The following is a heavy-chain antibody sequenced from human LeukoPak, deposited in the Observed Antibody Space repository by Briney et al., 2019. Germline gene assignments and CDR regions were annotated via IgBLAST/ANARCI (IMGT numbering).Heavy chain of an antibody. CDR2: INHSGST. CDR3: ARGLRFLEWLFPRGNWFDP. Sequence: SETLSLTCAVYGGSFSGYYWSWIRQPPGKGLEWIGEINHSGSTNYNPSLKSRVTISVDTSKNQFSLKLSSVTAADTAVYYCARGLRFLEWLFPRGNWFDPWGQGTLVTVSS. V-gene: IGHV4-34*01. CDR1: GGSFSGYY. J-gene: IGHJ5*02. D-gene: IGHD3-3*01.